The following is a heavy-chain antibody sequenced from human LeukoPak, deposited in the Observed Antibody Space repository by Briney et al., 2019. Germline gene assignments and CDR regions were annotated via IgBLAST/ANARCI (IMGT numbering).Heavy chain of an antibody. D-gene: IGHD3-10*01. CDR2: ISGSGGST. CDR1: GFTFSSYA. V-gene: IGHV3-23*01. Sequence: PGGSLRLSCAASGFTFSSYAMSWVRQAPGKGLEWVSAISGSGGSTYYADSVKGRFTITRDNSKNTLYLQMNSLRAEDTAVYYCAKRQYGDDAFDIWGQGTMVTVSS. J-gene: IGHJ3*02. CDR3: AKRQYGDDAFDI.